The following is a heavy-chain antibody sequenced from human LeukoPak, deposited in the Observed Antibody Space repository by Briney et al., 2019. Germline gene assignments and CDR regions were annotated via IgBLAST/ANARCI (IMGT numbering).Heavy chain of an antibody. V-gene: IGHV1-69*13. CDR2: IIPICGTA. CDR1: GGTFSSYA. D-gene: IGHD6-19*01. CDR3: ARRSSGWYYFDY. Sequence: ASVKVSCKASGGTFSSYAISWVRQAPGRGLEWMGGIIPICGTANYAQKFQGRVTITADESTSTAYMELSSLRSEDTAVYYCARRSSGWYYFDYWGQGTLVTVSS. J-gene: IGHJ4*02.